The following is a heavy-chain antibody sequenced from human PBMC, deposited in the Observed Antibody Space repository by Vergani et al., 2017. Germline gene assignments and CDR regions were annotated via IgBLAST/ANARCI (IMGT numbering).Heavy chain of an antibody. J-gene: IGHJ3*02. CDR2: ISWNSGRI. Sequence: EVQLVESGGGLVQPGRSLRLSCAASGFTFDDYAMHWVRQAPGKGLEWVSGISWNSGRIGYADSVKGRFTISRDNAKNSLYLQMNSLRAEDTALYYCAKAHYGYDAFDIWGQGTMVTVSS. CDR1: GFTFDDYA. CDR3: AKAHYGYDAFDI. D-gene: IGHD4-17*01. V-gene: IGHV3-9*01.